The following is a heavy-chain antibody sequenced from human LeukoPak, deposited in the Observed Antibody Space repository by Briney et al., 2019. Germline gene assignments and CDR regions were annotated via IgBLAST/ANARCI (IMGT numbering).Heavy chain of an antibody. CDR1: GFTVSSKY. Sequence: GGSLRLSCAASGFTVSSKYMSWVRQAPGKGLEWVSVIYSGGSTDYADSVKGRFTISRDNSKNTLYLQMNSLRAEDTAVYYCAKELYCSSTSCYGGAFDIWGQGTMVTVSS. V-gene: IGHV3-53*01. D-gene: IGHD2-2*01. J-gene: IGHJ3*02. CDR2: IYSGGST. CDR3: AKELYCSSTSCYGGAFDI.